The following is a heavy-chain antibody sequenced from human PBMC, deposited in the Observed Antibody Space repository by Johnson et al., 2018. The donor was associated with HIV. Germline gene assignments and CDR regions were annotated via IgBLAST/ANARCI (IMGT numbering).Heavy chain of an antibody. D-gene: IGHD3-9*01. CDR2: ISASGDAT. Sequence: VQVVESGGGLVQPGGFLRLSCAASGFAFSSYGMSWVRQAPGKGLEWVSDISASGDATYYADSVKGRFSISRDNSKTTLYLHMNSLRAGDTAIYYCAKTTMTDYGPFDIWGQGTVVTVSS. J-gene: IGHJ3*02. CDR1: GFAFSSYG. V-gene: IGHV3-23*04. CDR3: AKTTMTDYGPFDI.